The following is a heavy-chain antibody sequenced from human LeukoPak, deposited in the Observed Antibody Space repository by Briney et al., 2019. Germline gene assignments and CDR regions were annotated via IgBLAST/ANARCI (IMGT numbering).Heavy chain of an antibody. V-gene: IGHV4-34*01. J-gene: IGHJ4*02. CDR3: ARSPYSWWEFDY. CDR2: INHSGST. CDR1: GGSFSGYY. Sequence: SETLSLTCAVYGGSFSGYYWSWIRQPPGKGLEWIGEINHSGSTNYNPSLKSRVTMSVDTSKNQFSLKLSSVTAADTAVYYCARSPYSWWEFDYWGQGTLVTVSS. D-gene: IGHD1-26*01.